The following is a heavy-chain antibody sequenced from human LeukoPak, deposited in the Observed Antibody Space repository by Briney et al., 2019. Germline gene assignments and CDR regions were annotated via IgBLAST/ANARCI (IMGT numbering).Heavy chain of an antibody. CDR1: GVSISSHY. CDR2: IYYSGST. V-gene: IGHV4-59*08. Sequence: SETLSLTCTVSGVSISSHYWSWIRQPPGKGLEWIGYIYYSGSTNYNPSLKSRVTISVDTSKNQFSLKLSSVTAADTAVYYCARQKGPSAFDIWGQGTMITVSS. CDR3: ARQKGPSAFDI. J-gene: IGHJ3*02.